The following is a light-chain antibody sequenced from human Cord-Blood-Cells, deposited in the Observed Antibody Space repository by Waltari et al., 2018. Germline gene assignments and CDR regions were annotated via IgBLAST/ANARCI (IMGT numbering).Light chain of an antibody. J-gene: IGKJ4*01. CDR1: QSVSSY. V-gene: IGKV3-11*01. Sequence: EIVLTQSPATLSLSPGERATLSCRASQSVSSYLAWYQQKPGQAPRLLIYDASNRATGIPARFSGRWAGTYFTLTISSLEAEDFAVYYCQRRSNWPVTFGGGTKVEIK. CDR2: DAS. CDR3: QRRSNWPVT.